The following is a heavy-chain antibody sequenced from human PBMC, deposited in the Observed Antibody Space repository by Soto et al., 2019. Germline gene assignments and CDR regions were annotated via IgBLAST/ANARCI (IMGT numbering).Heavy chain of an antibody. CDR2: INPNRGGT. V-gene: IGHV1-2*02. J-gene: IGHJ5*02. Sequence: ASVKVSCKASGYTFTSYGISWVRQAPGQGLEGMGWINPNRGGTNYAQKFQGRVTMTRDTSISTAYMELSRLRSDDTAVYYCAREGGYCSSTSCYGDGGNWFDPWGQGTLVTVSS. CDR3: AREGGYCSSTSCYGDGGNWFDP. CDR1: GYTFTSYG. D-gene: IGHD2-2*01.